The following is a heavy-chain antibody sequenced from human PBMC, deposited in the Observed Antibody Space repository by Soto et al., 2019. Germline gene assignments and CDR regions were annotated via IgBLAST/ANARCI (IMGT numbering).Heavy chain of an antibody. V-gene: IGHV3-7*03. Sequence: SCAASALIPSFYWMIWVRQAPGKRLEWVANIKQDGGTQYYVDSVKGRCTISRDNAKNSLYLQMNNLRAVFSAAYFWAREKALLYSGQ. CDR2: IKQDGGTQ. CDR3: AREKALLY. J-gene: IGHJ4*02. CDR1: ALIPSFYW.